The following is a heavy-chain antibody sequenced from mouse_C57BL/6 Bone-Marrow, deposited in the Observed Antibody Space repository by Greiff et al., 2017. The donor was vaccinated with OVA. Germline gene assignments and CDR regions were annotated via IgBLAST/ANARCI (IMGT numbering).Heavy chain of an antibody. D-gene: IGHD1-1*01. CDR3: TLYYSGGFAY. J-gene: IGHJ3*01. CDR1: GFTFSDAW. CDR2: IRNKANNHAT. V-gene: IGHV6-6*01. Sequence: EVQLVESGGGLVQPGGSMKLSCAASGFTFSDAWMDWVRQSPEKGLEWVAEIRNKANNHATYYAESVKGRFNITGDDSKSSVYLQMNSLRAEDTGIYCCTLYYSGGFAYWGQGTLVTVSA.